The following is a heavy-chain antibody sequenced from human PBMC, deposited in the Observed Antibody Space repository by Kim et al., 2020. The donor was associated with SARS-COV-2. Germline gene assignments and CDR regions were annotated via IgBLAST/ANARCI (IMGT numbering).Heavy chain of an antibody. CDR2: SYRGTGGSGT. V-gene: IGHV3-48*02. D-gene: IGHD6-19*01. CDR1: GFTLNTYT. CDR3: ARFLGWTYAFDI. J-gene: IGHJ3*02. Sequence: GGSLRLSCVASGFTLNTYTMNWVRQAPGKGLEWISYSYRGTGGSGTSYADSVRGRFTISLDNAKNSLYLQMNSLRDEDTAVYYCARFLGWTYAFDIWGQGTVVTVSS.